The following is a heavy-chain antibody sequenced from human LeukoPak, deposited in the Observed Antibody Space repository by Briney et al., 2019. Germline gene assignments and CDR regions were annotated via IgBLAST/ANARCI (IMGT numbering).Heavy chain of an antibody. CDR2: IWYDGSNK. CDR3: ARDRRTSIRLTAAGHFDY. J-gene: IGHJ4*02. CDR1: GFTFSSYG. V-gene: IGHV3-33*01. Sequence: PGGSLRLSCAASGFTFSSYGMHWVRQAPGKGLEWVAVIWYDGSNKYYADSVKGRFTISRDNSKNTLYLQMNSLRAEDTAVYHCARDRRTSIRLTAAGHFDYWGQGTLVTVSS.